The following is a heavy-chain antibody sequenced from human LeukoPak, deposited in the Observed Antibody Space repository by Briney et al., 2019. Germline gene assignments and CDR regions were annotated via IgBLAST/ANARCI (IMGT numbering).Heavy chain of an antibody. D-gene: IGHD6-6*01. Sequence: SETLSLTCTVSGGSISSYYWSWVRQPAGKGLEWIGRIYTSGSTNYNPSLNSRVTMSVDSSKNQISLKLSSVTAADTALYYWARGSSSSSNWFDPWGQGTLVTVSS. V-gene: IGHV4-4*07. CDR3: ARGSSSSSNWFDP. CDR1: GGSISSYY. CDR2: IYTSGST. J-gene: IGHJ5*02.